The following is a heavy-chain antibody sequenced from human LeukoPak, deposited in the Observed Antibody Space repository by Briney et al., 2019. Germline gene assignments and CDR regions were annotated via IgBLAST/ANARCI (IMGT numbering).Heavy chain of an antibody. J-gene: IGHJ4*02. V-gene: IGHV3-43*02. D-gene: IGHD1-26*01. CDR3: AKGYLAPGPTYDY. Sequence: GECLRLSCAASGFTFDNYAMHWVRQAPGKGLEWVSLISGDGGSTYYADSVKGRFTISRDNSKNPLQLQMDSLRGEDTAVYYCAKGYLAPGPTYDYWGQGALVTVSS. CDR2: ISGDGGST. CDR1: GFTFDNYA.